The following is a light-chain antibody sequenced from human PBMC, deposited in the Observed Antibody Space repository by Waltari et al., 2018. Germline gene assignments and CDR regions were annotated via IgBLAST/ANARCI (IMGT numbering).Light chain of an antibody. Sequence: DIQMTQSPSSLSPSVGDRVTITCRASQGLTNSLAWYQQKPGKAPKLLLYAASRLESGVPSRFSGSGSGTDYTLTISSLQPEDFATYFCQQYYTPPWTFGQGTKVEIK. CDR1: QGLTNS. CDR2: AAS. J-gene: IGKJ1*01. CDR3: QQYYTPPWT. V-gene: IGKV1-NL1*01.